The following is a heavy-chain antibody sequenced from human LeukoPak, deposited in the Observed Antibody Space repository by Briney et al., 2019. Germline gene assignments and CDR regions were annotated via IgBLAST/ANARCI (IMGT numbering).Heavy chain of an antibody. Sequence: GGSLRLSCAASGFTFSTYTMNWVRQAPGKGLEWVSYISGSISITYYADSVKGRFTISRDNAENSLYLQMNSLRAEDTAVYYCARSKGYSYGMDVWGQGTTVTVSS. CDR2: ISGSISIT. V-gene: IGHV3-48*04. D-gene: IGHD6-13*01. J-gene: IGHJ6*02. CDR3: ARSKGYSYGMDV. CDR1: GFTFSTYT.